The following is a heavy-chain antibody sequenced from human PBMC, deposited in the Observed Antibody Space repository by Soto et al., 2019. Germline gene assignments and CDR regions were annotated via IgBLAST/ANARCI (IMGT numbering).Heavy chain of an antibody. Sequence: SETLSLTCTVSGGSVSSGSYYWSWIRQPPGKGLEWIGYIYYSGSTNYNPSLKSRVTISVDTSKNQFSLKLSSVTAADTAVYYCARSSSGYSSGWYLGYWGQGTLVTVSS. J-gene: IGHJ4*02. CDR3: ARSSSGYSSGWYLGY. D-gene: IGHD6-19*01. V-gene: IGHV4-61*01. CDR1: GGSVSSGSYY. CDR2: IYYSGST.